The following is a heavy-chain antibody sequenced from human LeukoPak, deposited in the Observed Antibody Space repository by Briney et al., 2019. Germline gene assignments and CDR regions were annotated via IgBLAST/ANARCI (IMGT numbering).Heavy chain of an antibody. CDR3: VRGLYTGDVDTTIYYFDY. J-gene: IGHJ4*02. D-gene: IGHD5-18*01. CDR2: ITQDGSEN. Sequence: GGSLRLSCAASGFTFSRYWMSWVRQAPGKGLEWVASITQDGSENYYVDSVKGRFTISRDSATNTLYLQVNSLRVDDTAVYYCVRGLYTGDVDTTIYYFDYWGQGTLVTVSS. CDR1: GFTFSRYW. V-gene: IGHV3-7*01.